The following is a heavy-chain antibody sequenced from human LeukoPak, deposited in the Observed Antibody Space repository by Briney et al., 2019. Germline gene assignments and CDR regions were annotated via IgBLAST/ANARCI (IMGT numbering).Heavy chain of an antibody. V-gene: IGHV3-53*01. Sequence: PGGSLGLSCAASGFTVSSNYMSWVRQAPGKGLEWVSVIYSGGSTYYADSVKGRFTISRDNSKNTLYLQMNSLRAEDTAVYYCARGLWDCSGGSCYSAAFDIWGQGTMVTVSS. J-gene: IGHJ3*02. CDR3: ARGLWDCSGGSCYSAAFDI. CDR1: GFTVSSNY. CDR2: IYSGGST. D-gene: IGHD2-15*01.